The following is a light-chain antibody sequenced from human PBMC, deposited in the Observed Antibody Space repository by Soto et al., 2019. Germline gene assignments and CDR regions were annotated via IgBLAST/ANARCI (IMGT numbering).Light chain of an antibody. CDR1: SSDVGGYNY. V-gene: IGLV2-14*01. CDR3: SSYASSRDVF. Sequence: QSVLTQPASVSGSPGQSITISCTGTSSDVGGYNYVSWYQQYPGKAPKLMIYEVSNRPSGVSNRFSGSKSGNTDSLTISGLQAEDEADYYCSSYASSRDVFFGGGTKLTVL. CDR2: EVS. J-gene: IGLJ2*01.